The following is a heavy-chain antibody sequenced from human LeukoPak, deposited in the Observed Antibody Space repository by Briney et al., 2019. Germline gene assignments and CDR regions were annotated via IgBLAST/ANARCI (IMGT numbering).Heavy chain of an antibody. J-gene: IGHJ4*02. CDR3: ARGDRGGWYYDSSGYFNYFDS. CDR2: ISAYNGNT. D-gene: IGHD3-22*01. Sequence: GASVKVSCKASGYTFTSYGISWVRQAPGQGLEWMGWISAYNGNTNYAQKLQGRVTMTTDTSTSTAYMELRSLRSDDTAVYYCARGDRGGWYYDSSGYFNYFDSWAQGTLVTVSS. CDR1: GYTFTSYG. V-gene: IGHV1-18*01.